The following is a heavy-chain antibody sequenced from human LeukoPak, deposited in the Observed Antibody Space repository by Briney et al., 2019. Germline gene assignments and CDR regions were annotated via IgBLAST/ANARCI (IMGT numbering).Heavy chain of an antibody. V-gene: IGHV3-30*18. CDR3: AKSYRSSWFDP. D-gene: IGHD1-26*01. CDR1: GFTFSSYG. J-gene: IGHJ5*02. CDR2: ISYDGSNK. Sequence: GGSLRLSCAASGFTFSSYGMHWVRQAPGKGLEWVAVISYDGSNKYYADSVKGRFTISRDNSKNTLYLQMNSLRAEDTAVYYCAKSYRSSWFDPWGQGTLVTVSS.